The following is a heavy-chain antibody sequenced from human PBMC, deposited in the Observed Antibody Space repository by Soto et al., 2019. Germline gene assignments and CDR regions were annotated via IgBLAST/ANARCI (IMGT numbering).Heavy chain of an antibody. J-gene: IGHJ4*02. CDR2: IIPILGIA. D-gene: IGHD3-10*01. CDR1: GGTFSSYT. CDR3: AREEYYYGSGAFFDY. V-gene: IGHV1-69*08. Sequence: QVQLVQSGAEVKKPGSSVKVSCKASGGTFSSYTISWVRQAPGQGLEWMGRIIPILGIANYAPKFQGIVTITADKATSTASMELSSLRSEDTAVYYCAREEYYYGSGAFFDYWGQVTLVTVSS.